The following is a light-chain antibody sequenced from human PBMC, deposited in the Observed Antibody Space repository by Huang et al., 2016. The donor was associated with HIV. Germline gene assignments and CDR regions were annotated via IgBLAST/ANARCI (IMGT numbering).Light chain of an antibody. V-gene: IGKV3-11*01. CDR1: QSVNSY. CDR3: QQRSAWPLT. CDR2: DAS. Sequence: EIVLTQSPATLSLSPGKSATLSCRASQSVNSYLAWYQQKPVQAPRLLIYDASNRASVNPARFSGSVSGTDFTLTISNVQSEDFAVYYCQQRSAWPLTFGGGTKVEI. J-gene: IGKJ4*01.